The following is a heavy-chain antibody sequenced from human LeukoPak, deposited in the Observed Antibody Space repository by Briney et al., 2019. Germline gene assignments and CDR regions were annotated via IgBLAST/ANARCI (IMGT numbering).Heavy chain of an antibody. J-gene: IGHJ2*01. CDR2: THYSGNA. CDR1: GGSISSGDYY. V-gene: IGHV4-31*03. D-gene: IGHD3-3*01. Sequence: SETLSLTCTVPGGSISSGDYYWSWIRQHPGRGLEWIGYTHYSGNAYYNPSLKSRLTISVDTSKSQFSLKLSSVTAADTAVYYCARAILTPSGFVWHFDLWGRGTLVTVSS. CDR3: ARAILTPSGFVWHFDL.